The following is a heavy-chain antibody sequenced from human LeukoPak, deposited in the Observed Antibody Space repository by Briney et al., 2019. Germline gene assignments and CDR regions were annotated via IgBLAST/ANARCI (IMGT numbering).Heavy chain of an antibody. CDR1: GFTFDDYA. V-gene: IGHV3-9*01. CDR2: ISWNSGSI. J-gene: IGHJ4*02. D-gene: IGHD5-18*01. Sequence: GGSLRPSCAASGFTFDDYAMHWVRQAPGKGLEWVSGISWNSGSIGYADSVKGRFTISRDNAKNSLYLQMNSLRAEDTALYYCAKATGTAMVTQEWGQGTLVTVSS. CDR3: AKATGTAMVTQE.